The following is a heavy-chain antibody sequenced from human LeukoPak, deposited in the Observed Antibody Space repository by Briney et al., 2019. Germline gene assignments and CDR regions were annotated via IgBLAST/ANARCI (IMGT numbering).Heavy chain of an antibody. CDR2: IYPGDSDT. Sequence: SGESLKISCKGSGYSFTSYWIGWVRQMPGKGLEWMGIIYPGDSDTRYSPSFQGQVTISADKSISTAYLQWSSLKASDTAMYYCARHEAEGATTSGFDYWGQGTLVTVSS. D-gene: IGHD1-26*01. J-gene: IGHJ4*02. V-gene: IGHV5-51*01. CDR3: ARHEAEGATTSGFDY. CDR1: GYSFTSYW.